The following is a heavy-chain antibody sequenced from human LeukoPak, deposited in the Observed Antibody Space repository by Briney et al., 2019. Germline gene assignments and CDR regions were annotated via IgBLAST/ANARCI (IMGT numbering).Heavy chain of an antibody. CDR3: ARTLSSGLHVFDI. CDR1: GFTFSDHY. CDR2: SRDKANSYTT. V-gene: IGHV3-72*01. J-gene: IGHJ3*02. Sequence: PGGSLRLSCTVSGFTFSDHYIDWVRQAPGKGLEWVGRSRDKANSYTTEYAASVKGRFTISRDDSKNSLYLQMNSLRTEDTAVYYCARTLSSGLHVFDIWGQGTKVTVSS. D-gene: IGHD3-22*01.